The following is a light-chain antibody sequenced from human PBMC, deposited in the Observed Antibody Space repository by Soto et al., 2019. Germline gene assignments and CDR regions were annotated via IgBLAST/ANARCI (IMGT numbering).Light chain of an antibody. CDR1: QCVSSSF. Sequence: EIVLTQSPGTLSLSPGERATHSCRDKQCVSSSFLAWYQQIPVQAPRLLIYGASSRATGIPVSFSGSGSGTDFTLTISRLEPEDFAVYYCQQYGSSPPVTFGPGTKVDIK. J-gene: IGKJ3*01. CDR2: GAS. V-gene: IGKV3-20*01. CDR3: QQYGSSPPVT.